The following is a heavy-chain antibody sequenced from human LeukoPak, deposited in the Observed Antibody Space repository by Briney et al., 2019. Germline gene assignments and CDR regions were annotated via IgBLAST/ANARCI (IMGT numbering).Heavy chain of an antibody. J-gene: IGHJ4*02. Sequence: SETLSLTCTVSGGSISSSSYYWGWIRQPPGKGLEWIGSIYYSGSTYYNPSLKSRVTISVDTSKNQFSLKLSSVTAADTAVYYCARSELCSSTSCYGLPNYLGWGQATLVTVSS. CDR2: IYYSGST. V-gene: IGHV4-39*07. CDR1: GGSISSSSYY. D-gene: IGHD2-2*01. CDR3: ARSELCSSTSCYGLPNYLG.